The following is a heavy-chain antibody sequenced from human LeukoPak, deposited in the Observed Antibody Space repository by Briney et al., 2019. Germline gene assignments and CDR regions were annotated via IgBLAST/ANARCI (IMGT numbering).Heavy chain of an antibody. CDR3: ASSRLQQWLVLDY. V-gene: IGHV3-11*01. CDR1: GFTFSDYY. D-gene: IGHD6-19*01. J-gene: IGHJ4*02. CDR2: ISSSGSTI. Sequence: GGSLRLSCAASGFTFSDYYMSWIRQAPGKGLEWVSYISSSGSTIYYADSVKGRFTISRDNAKSSLYLQMNSLRAEDTAVYYCASSRLQQWLVLDYWGQGTLVTVSS.